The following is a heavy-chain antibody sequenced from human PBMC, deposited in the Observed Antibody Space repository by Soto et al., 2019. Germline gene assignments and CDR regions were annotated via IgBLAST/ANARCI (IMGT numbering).Heavy chain of an antibody. Sequence: SVKVSCKASGFTFTSSAVQWVRQARGQRLEWIGWIVVGSGNTNYAQKFQERVTITRDMSTSTAYMELSSLRSEDTAVYYCAADNSGSYYYYYGMDVWGQGTTVTVSS. J-gene: IGHJ6*02. CDR3: AADNSGSYYYYYGMDV. D-gene: IGHD1-26*01. CDR1: GFTFTSSA. V-gene: IGHV1-58*01. CDR2: IVVGSGNT.